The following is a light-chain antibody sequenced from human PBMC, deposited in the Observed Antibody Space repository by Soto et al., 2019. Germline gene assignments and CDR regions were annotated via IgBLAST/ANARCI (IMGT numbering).Light chain of an antibody. CDR2: SDN. V-gene: IGLV1-44*01. CDR1: SSNIGSTR. J-gene: IGLJ1*01. CDR3: AAWDNSLNGYV. Sequence: QSVLTQPPSASGTPGQRVAISCSGASSNIGSTRANWYRQLPGSAPKLLIDSDNQRPSGVPDRFSGSKSGTSASLAISGLQSEDEADYYCAAWDNSLNGYVFGTGTKVTVL.